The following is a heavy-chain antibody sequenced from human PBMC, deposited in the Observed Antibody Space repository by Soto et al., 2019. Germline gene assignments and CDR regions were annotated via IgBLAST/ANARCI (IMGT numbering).Heavy chain of an antibody. CDR1: GFTFSNAW. D-gene: IGHD3-3*01. CDR2: IKSKTDGGTT. V-gene: IGHV3-15*01. J-gene: IGHJ6*02. Sequence: GGSLRVSCAASGFTFSNAWISWVRQAPGKGLEWVGRIKSKTDGGTTDYAAPVKGRFTISRDDSKNTLYLQMNSLKTEDTAVYYCTSLRMDYDFWSGYYNYYYYGMDVWGQGTTVTVSS. CDR3: TSLRMDYDFWSGYYNYYYYGMDV.